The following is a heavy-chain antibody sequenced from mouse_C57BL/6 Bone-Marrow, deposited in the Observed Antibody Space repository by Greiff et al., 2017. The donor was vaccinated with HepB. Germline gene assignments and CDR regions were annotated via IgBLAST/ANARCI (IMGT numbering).Heavy chain of an antibody. J-gene: IGHJ4*01. CDR3: ARDGGYGYDP. D-gene: IGHD2-2*01. CDR2: SRNKANDYTT. V-gene: IGHV7-1*01. Sequence: DVHLVESGGGLVQSGRSLRLSCATSGFTFSDFYMEWVRQAPGKGLEWIAASRNKANDYTTEYSASVKGRFIVSRDTSQSILYLQMNALRAEDTAIYYCARDGGYGYDPWGQGTSVTVSS. CDR1: GFTFSDFY.